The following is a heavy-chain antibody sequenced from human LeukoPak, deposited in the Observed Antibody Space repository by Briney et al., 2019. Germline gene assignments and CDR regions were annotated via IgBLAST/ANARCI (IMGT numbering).Heavy chain of an antibody. CDR1: GGSISSYY. V-gene: IGHV4-59*01. CDR2: IYYSGST. J-gene: IGHJ6*02. CDR3: AREGISYYDILTGYHYGMDV. D-gene: IGHD3-9*01. Sequence: SEALSLTCTVSGGSISSYYWSWIRQPPGKGLEWIRYIYYSGSTNYNPSLKSRVTISVDTSKNQFSLKLSSVTAADTAVYYCAREGISYYDILTGYHYGMDVWGQGTTVTVSS.